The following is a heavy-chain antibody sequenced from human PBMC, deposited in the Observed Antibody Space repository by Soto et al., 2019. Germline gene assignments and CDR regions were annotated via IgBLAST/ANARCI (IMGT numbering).Heavy chain of an antibody. CDR3: AREETAWPLAYGLDV. D-gene: IGHD2-21*02. V-gene: IGHV3-21*01. CDR2: ISTRGEV. J-gene: IGHJ6*02. CDR1: GFSFSTYS. Sequence: PGGSLRLSCAASGFSFSTYSMNWVRQAPGKGLEWVSSISTRGEVYYADSVKGRFTISRDNSKNSVSLQMNSLRGDDTAVCYCAREETAWPLAYGLDVWGQGTTVTVSS.